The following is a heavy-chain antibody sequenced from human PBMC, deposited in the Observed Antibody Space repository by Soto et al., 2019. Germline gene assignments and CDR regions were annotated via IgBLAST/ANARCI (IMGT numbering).Heavy chain of an antibody. V-gene: IGHV3-23*01. CDR3: ARGSSGYISSWYYFDY. CDR2: ISGIGGST. Sequence: PGGSLRLSCAASGFTFTDYASSGFRQAPGKGLGWVATISGIGGSTYIADSVKGRLSIARDNSKNTVSLLMNSLRAEDTAVYFCARGSSGYISSWYYFDYWGRGTLVTVSS. D-gene: IGHD6-13*01. CDR1: GFTFTDYA. J-gene: IGHJ4*02.